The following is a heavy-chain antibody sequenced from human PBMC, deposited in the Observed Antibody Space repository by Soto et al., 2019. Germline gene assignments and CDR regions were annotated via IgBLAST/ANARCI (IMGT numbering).Heavy chain of an antibody. CDR2: IKQDGSEK. Sequence: PGGSLRLSCAASGFTFSSYWMSWVRQAPGKGLEWVANIKQDGSEKYYVDSVKGRFTISRDNAKNSLYLQMNSLRAEDTAVYYCARERYSSSWYYYYYYYGMDVWGQGTTVTVSS. D-gene: IGHD6-13*01. V-gene: IGHV3-7*01. CDR1: GFTFSSYW. CDR3: ARERYSSSWYYYYYYYGMDV. J-gene: IGHJ6*02.